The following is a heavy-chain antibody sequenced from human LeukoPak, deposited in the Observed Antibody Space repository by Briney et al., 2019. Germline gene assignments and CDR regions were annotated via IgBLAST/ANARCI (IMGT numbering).Heavy chain of an antibody. V-gene: IGHV4-39*07. D-gene: IGHD5-24*01. CDR2: IYYSGST. Sequence: SETLSLTCTVSGGSISSSSYYWGWIRQPPGKGLEWIGSIYYSGSTYYNTSLKSRVTISVETSKNQFSLKLSSVTAADTAVYYCARRRRRWLPYFDYWGQGTLVTVSS. J-gene: IGHJ4*02. CDR1: GGSISSSSYY. CDR3: ARRRRRWLPYFDY.